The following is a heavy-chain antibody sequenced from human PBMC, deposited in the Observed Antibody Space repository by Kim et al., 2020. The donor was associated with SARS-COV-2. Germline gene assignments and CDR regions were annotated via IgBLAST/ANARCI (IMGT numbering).Heavy chain of an antibody. CDR3: ASDPGRGSSWYDAFDI. J-gene: IGHJ3*02. Sequence: SVKGRFTISKDNAKNSLYLQMNSLRAEDTAVYSGASDPGRGSSWYDAFDIWGQGTMVTVSS. V-gene: IGHV3-21*01. D-gene: IGHD6-13*01.